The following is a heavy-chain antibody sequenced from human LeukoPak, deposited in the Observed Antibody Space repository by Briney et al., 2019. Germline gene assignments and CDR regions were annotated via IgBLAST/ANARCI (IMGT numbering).Heavy chain of an antibody. J-gene: IGHJ4*02. V-gene: IGHV2-5*02. Sequence: SGPTLVKPTQTLTLTCTFSGFSLSTNGVGVGWSRQPPGKALEWLGIIYWDDDKRYSPTLRSRLTITKDTSKNQVVLTMTNMDPVDTATYYCARRGRSSGFYRVFDYWGQGTLVTVSS. CDR3: ARRGRSSGFYRVFDY. D-gene: IGHD3-22*01. CDR2: IYWDDDK. CDR1: GFSLSTNGVG.